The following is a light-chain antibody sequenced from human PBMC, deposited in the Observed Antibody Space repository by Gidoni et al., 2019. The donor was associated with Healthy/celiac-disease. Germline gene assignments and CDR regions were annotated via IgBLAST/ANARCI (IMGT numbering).Light chain of an antibody. CDR2: KAS. V-gene: IGKV1-5*03. CDR3: QQYNSYLGT. Sequence: DIQMTQSPSTLSASVGDRVTITCRASQSISSWLAWYQQKPGKAPKLLIYKASSLESGGPSRFSGSGSGTEFTLTISSLQPDDFATYYCQQYNSYLGTFGQGTKVEIK. J-gene: IGKJ1*01. CDR1: QSISSW.